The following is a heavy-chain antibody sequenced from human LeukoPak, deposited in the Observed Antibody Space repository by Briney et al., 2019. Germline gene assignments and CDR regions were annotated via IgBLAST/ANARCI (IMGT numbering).Heavy chain of an antibody. D-gene: IGHD4-23*01. CDR3: ARHISYGGDSAFGY. Sequence: SETLSLTCTVSGGSISSYYWSWIRQPPGKGLEWIGYIHYSGITNYNPSLKSRVTISMDTSKNQFSLKLSSVAAADTAIYYCARHISYGGDSAFGYWGQGTLVTGSS. CDR1: GGSISSYY. CDR2: IHYSGIT. V-gene: IGHV4-59*08. J-gene: IGHJ4*02.